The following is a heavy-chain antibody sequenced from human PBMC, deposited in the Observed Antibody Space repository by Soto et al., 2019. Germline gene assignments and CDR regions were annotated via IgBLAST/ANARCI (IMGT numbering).Heavy chain of an antibody. CDR3: ARDSSGYYDSSCYETGFDY. CDR2: IYYSGST. Sequence: QVQLQESGPGLVKPSQTLSLTCTVSGGSISSGDYYWGWIRQPPGKGLEWIGYIYYSGSTYYNPSLKSRVTISVDTSKNQFSLKLSSVTAADTAVYYCARDSSGYYDSSCYETGFDYWGQGTLVTVSS. V-gene: IGHV4-30-4*01. CDR1: GGSISSGDYY. J-gene: IGHJ4*02. D-gene: IGHD3-22*01.